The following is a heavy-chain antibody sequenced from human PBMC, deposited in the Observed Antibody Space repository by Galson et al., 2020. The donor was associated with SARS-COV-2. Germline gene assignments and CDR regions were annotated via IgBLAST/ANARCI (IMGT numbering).Heavy chain of an antibody. V-gene: IGHV3-48*03. CDR3: ASPYLAAASFFGAFDI. CDR2: ISSSGTNK. Sequence: GESPKLSCAGSGFSFSDYEMNWVRHGPGKGLEWVSYISSSGTNKYYADPVKGRFTIYRDNAKNSLYLQMTSLRAEDTAVYYYASPYLAAASFFGAFDIWGPGTMVTVSS. J-gene: IGHJ3*02. CDR1: GFSFSDYE. D-gene: IGHD2-15*01.